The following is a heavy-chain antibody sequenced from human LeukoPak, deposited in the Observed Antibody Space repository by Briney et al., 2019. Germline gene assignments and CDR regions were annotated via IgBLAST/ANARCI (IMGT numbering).Heavy chain of an antibody. Sequence: PSETLSLTCTVSGGSISSSSYYWGWIRQPPGKGLEWIGYIYYSGSTYYNPSLKSRVTISVDTSKNQFSLKLSSVTAADTAVYYCARGGDFWSGYWWLGFDPWGQEPWSPSPQ. V-gene: IGHV4-30-4*08. CDR2: IYYSGST. D-gene: IGHD3-3*01. J-gene: IGHJ5*02. CDR1: GGSISSSSYY. CDR3: ARGGDFWSGYWWLGFDP.